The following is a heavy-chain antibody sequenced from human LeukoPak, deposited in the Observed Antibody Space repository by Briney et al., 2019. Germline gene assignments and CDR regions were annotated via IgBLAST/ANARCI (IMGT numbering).Heavy chain of an antibody. Sequence: PGGSLRLPCAASGFTFSSYDMHWVRQATGKGLEWVSAIGTAGDTYYPGSVKGRFTISRENAKNSLYLQMNSLRAGDTAVYYCARGYGSGSYYNLDYWGQGTLVTVSS. CDR2: IGTAGDT. V-gene: IGHV3-13*01. CDR3: ARGYGSGSYYNLDY. J-gene: IGHJ4*02. D-gene: IGHD3-10*01. CDR1: GFTFSSYD.